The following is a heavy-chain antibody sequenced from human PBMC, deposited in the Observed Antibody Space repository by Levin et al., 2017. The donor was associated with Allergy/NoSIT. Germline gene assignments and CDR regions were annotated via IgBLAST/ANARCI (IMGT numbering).Heavy chain of an antibody. Sequence: GESLKISCAASGFTFSDYYMSWIRQAPGKGLEWVSYISSSGSYTSYADSLKGRFTISRDNAKNSLYLQMNSLRAEDTAVYYCARQYGSGSYYNYYNWFDPWGQGTLVTVSS. V-gene: IGHV3-11*03. J-gene: IGHJ5*02. CDR2: ISSSGSYT. CDR3: ARQYGSGSYYNYYNWFDP. D-gene: IGHD3-10*01. CDR1: GFTFSDYY.